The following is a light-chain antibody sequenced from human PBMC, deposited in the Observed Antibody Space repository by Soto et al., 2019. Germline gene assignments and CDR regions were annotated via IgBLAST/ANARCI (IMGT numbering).Light chain of an antibody. J-gene: IGKJ2*01. CDR3: QHYGASPYT. Sequence: EIVLTQSPGTLSLSPGQRATLSCRASQSISNSYLAWYQHKPGQPPRLLILGASTRATGIPDRFSGSQSGTDFTITISRLEPEDSEVFYCQHYGASPYTFGLGTKLEIK. CDR1: QSISNSY. V-gene: IGKV3-20*01. CDR2: GAS.